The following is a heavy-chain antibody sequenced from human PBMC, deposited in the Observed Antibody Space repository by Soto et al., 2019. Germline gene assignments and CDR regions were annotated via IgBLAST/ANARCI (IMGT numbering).Heavy chain of an antibody. V-gene: IGHV1-3*01. D-gene: IGHD1-26*01. CDR1: GYTFTSYA. Sequence: ASVKVSCKASGYTFTSYAMHWVRQAPGQRLEWMGWINAGNGNTKYSQKLQGRVTMTTDTSTSTAYMEVRSLTSDDTAVYYCERASGSSYRFDPWGQGTLVTVSS. CDR2: INAGNGNT. CDR3: ERASGSSYRFDP. J-gene: IGHJ5*02.